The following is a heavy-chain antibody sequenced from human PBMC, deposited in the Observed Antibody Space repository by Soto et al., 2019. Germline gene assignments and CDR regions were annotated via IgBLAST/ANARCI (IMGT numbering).Heavy chain of an antibody. V-gene: IGHV3-33*01. Sequence: LRLSCAASGFTFSSYGMHWVRQAPGKGLEWVAVIWYDGSNKYYADSVKGRFTISRDNSKNTLYLQMNSLRAEDTAVYYCAREQQLVYYYYGMDVWGQGTTVTVSS. CDR2: IWYDGSNK. CDR1: GFTFSSYG. J-gene: IGHJ6*02. CDR3: AREQQLVYYYYGMDV. D-gene: IGHD6-13*01.